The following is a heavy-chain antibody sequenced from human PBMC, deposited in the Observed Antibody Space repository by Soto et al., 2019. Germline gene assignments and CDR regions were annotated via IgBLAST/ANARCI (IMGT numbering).Heavy chain of an antibody. CDR1: GGTFSSYA. Sequence: QVQLVQSGAEVKKPGSSVKVSCKASGGTFSSYAISWVRQAPGQGLEWMGGIIPIFGTANYAQKFQGRVTITADKYTSTAYMELSSLRSEDTAVYYCARDGVAMGSYPDAFDIWGQGTMVTVSS. CDR3: ARDGVAMGSYPDAFDI. J-gene: IGHJ3*02. V-gene: IGHV1-69*06. CDR2: IIPIFGTA. D-gene: IGHD6-19*01.